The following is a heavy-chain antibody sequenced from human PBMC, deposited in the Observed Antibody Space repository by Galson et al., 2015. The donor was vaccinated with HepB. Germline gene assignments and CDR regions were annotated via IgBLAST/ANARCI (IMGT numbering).Heavy chain of an antibody. D-gene: IGHD3-16*01. V-gene: IGHV3-11*01. CDR3: ARLGGRRVI. CDR1: GFTFSDYY. J-gene: IGHJ3*02. CDR2: ISSSGTTK. Sequence: SLRLSCATSGFTFSDYYMSWIRQAPGKGLEWVAYISSSGTTKYYADSVKGRFTISRDHAKNSLYLQMNSLRVADTAVYYCARLGGRRVIWGQGTMVTVSS.